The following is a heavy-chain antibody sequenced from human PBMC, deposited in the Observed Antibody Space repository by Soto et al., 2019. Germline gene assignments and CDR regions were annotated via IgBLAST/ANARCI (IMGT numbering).Heavy chain of an antibody. V-gene: IGHV3-48*03. CDR2: ISSSGSTI. D-gene: IGHD6-6*01. CDR3: ARESSSSYYYYGMDV. Sequence: PGGSLRLSCAASGFTFSSYEMNWVRQAPGKGLEWVSYISSSGSTIYYADSVKGRFTITRDNAKNSLYLQMNSLRAEDTAVYYCARESSSSYYYYGMDVWGQGATVTVSS. CDR1: GFTFSSYE. J-gene: IGHJ6*02.